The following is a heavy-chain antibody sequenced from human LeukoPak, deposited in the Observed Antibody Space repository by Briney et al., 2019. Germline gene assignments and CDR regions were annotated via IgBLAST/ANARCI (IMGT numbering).Heavy chain of an antibody. J-gene: IGHJ4*02. V-gene: IGHV1-8*01. Sequence: GASVKVSCKASGYTFTSYDINWVRQATGQGLEWMGWMNPNSGNAGYAQKFQGRVTMTRNTSISTAYMELSSLRSEDTAVYYCARVGRYSGYDEFDYWGQGTLVTVSS. CDR1: GYTFTSYD. D-gene: IGHD5-12*01. CDR2: MNPNSGNA. CDR3: ARVGRYSGYDEFDY.